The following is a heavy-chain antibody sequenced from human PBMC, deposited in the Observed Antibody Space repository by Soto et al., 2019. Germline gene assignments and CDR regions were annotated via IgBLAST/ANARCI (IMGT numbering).Heavy chain of an antibody. V-gene: IGHV1-2*02. J-gene: IGHJ5*02. CDR2: INPNSGGT. CDR3: ATLGVGAFDN. Sequence: ACVNVSCTASGYTFVNYYVHGVRQATVQVLEGMGWINPNSGGTNYAQKFQGRVTMTRDMSISTAYMELRRLKTDDTAVYYGATLGVGAFDNRGEG. CDR1: GYTFVNYY. D-gene: IGHD3-16*01.